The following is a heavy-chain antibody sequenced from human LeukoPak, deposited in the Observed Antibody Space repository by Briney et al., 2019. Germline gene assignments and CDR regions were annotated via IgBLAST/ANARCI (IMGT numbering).Heavy chain of an antibody. J-gene: IGHJ5*02. CDR3: ARAKSQDCSIVNCQEWFDP. V-gene: IGHV1-2*02. D-gene: IGHD2-2*01. CDR1: GYSFTAYY. CDR2: LNPNSGGT. Sequence: ASVKVSCKASGYSFTAYYINWARQAPGQGLEWMGWLNPNSGGTNYAQKFKGRVTMTRDTSISTAYMEVSRLRSDDTAVYYCARAKSQDCSIVNCQEWFDPWGQGTLVTVSS.